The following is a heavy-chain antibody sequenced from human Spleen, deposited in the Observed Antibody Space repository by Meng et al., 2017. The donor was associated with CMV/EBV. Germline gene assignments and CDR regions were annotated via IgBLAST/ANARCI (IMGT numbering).Heavy chain of an antibody. CDR2: IKQDGSEK. CDR1: GFTFSSYW. D-gene: IGHD5-24*01. Sequence: GESLKISCAASGFTFSSYWMSWVRQAPGKGLEWVANIKQDGSEKYYVDSVKGRFTISRDNAKNSLYLQMNSLRAEDTAVYYCARGGRWLQLPGDFDYWGQGTLVTVSS. J-gene: IGHJ4*02. CDR3: ARGGRWLQLPGDFDY. V-gene: IGHV3-7*01.